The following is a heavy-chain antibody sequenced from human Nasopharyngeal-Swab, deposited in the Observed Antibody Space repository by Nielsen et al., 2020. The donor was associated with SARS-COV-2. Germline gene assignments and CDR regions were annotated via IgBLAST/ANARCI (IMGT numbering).Heavy chain of an antibody. J-gene: IGHJ4*02. V-gene: IGHV3-23*01. Sequence: GESLKISCAASGFTFSTYAMYWVRQPPAKGLEWVSIISGSGGSTYYADSVKGRFTIPRDNSKNTLYLQMNSLRAEDTAVYYCAERDDYYESSGLGDWGQGTLVTVSS. CDR1: GFTFSTYA. D-gene: IGHD3-22*01. CDR2: ISGSGGST. CDR3: AERDDYYESSGLGD.